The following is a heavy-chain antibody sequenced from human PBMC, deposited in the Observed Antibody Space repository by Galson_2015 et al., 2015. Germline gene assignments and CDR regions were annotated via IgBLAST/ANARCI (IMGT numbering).Heavy chain of an antibody. Sequence: SLRLSCAASGFTFDDYAMHWVRQAPGKGLEWVSLISGDGGSTYYADSVKGRFTISRDNSKNSLYLQMNSLRTEDTALYYCAKGPGEWSTYYYYGMDVWGQGTTVTVSS. J-gene: IGHJ6*02. CDR1: GFTFDDYA. V-gene: IGHV3-43*02. CDR2: ISGDGGST. D-gene: IGHD3-16*01. CDR3: AKGPGEWSTYYYYGMDV.